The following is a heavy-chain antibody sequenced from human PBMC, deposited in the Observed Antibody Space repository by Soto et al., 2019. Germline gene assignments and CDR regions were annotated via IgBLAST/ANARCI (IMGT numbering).Heavy chain of an antibody. D-gene: IGHD3-16*01. CDR3: AIIMTHSDSFDI. Sequence: QVQLVQSGPEVQNPGASVKVSCKASGYTFGGFYIHWMRQAPGQGLEWVGSINSNSGATTYAQKFQDSVDMTRDTSVSTAYMDLNRLTSDDTAIYYCAIIMTHSDSFDIWGQGTMVTVS. CDR2: INSNSGAT. CDR1: GYTFGGFY. J-gene: IGHJ3*02. V-gene: IGHV1-2*04.